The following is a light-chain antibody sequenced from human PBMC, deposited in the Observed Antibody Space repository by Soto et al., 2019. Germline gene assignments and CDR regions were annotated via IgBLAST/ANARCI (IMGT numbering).Light chain of an antibody. CDR1: QSISSW. V-gene: IGKV1-5*03. J-gene: IGKJ2*01. CDR3: QQYKSFLYT. CDR2: KAS. Sequence: DIQMTQSPSTVSASVGDRVTITCRASQSISSWLAWYQQKPGKAPKLLMYKASILESGVPSRFSGSGSGTEFTLTISSLQPEDFATYYCQQYKSFLYTFGQGTKLEIK.